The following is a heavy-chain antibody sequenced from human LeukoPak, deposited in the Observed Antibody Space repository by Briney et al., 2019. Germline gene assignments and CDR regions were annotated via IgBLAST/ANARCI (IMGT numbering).Heavy chain of an antibody. V-gene: IGHV1-69*06. CDR3: ASPSATVTHDAFDI. D-gene: IGHD4-17*01. J-gene: IGHJ3*02. CDR1: GGTFSSYA. CDR2: IIPIFGTA. Sequence: SVKVSCKASGGTFSSYAISWVRQAPGQGLEWMGGIIPIFGTANHAQKFQGRVTITADKSTSTAYMELSSLRSEDTAVYYCASPSATVTHDAFDIWGQGTMVTVSS.